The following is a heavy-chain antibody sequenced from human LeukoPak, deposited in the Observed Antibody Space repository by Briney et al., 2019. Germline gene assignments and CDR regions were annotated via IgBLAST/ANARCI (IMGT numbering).Heavy chain of an antibody. Sequence: KSSETLSLTCTVSGGSISSGGYYWSWIRQHPGKGLEWIGYIYYSGSTNYNPSLKSRVTISVDTSKNQFSLKLSSVTAADTAVYYCARRGYSYGHYFDYWGQGTLVTVSS. V-gene: IGHV4-61*08. CDR2: IYYSGST. CDR3: ARRGYSYGHYFDY. J-gene: IGHJ4*02. CDR1: GGSISSGGYY. D-gene: IGHD5-18*01.